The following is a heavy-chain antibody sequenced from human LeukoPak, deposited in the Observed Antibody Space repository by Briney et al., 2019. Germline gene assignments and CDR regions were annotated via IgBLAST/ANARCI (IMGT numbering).Heavy chain of an antibody. Sequence: SETLSLTCTVSGGSISSYYWSWIRQPAGKGLEWIGRIYTSGSTNYNPSLKSRVTMSVDTSKNQFSLKLSSVTAADTAVYYCARGPIVVVPAAIPEKHYYYYYMDVWGKGTTVTISS. V-gene: IGHV4-4*07. D-gene: IGHD2-2*01. CDR3: ARGPIVVVPAAIPEKHYYYYYMDV. CDR2: IYTSGST. J-gene: IGHJ6*03. CDR1: GGSISSYY.